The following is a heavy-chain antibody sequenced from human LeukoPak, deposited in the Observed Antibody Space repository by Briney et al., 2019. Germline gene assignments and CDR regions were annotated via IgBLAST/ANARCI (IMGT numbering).Heavy chain of an antibody. CDR3: ASDSWGAFDY. J-gene: IGHJ4*01. CDR1: GFTLRSYG. D-gene: IGHD1-26*01. Sequence: PGGSLSLSCAACGFTLRSYGMRGVRQSPGEGREGVANIKQEGSEKYHRDSVKGRFTISRDNVKTSVSLQMNSLRAEDPAAYYSASDSWGAFDYWGHGTLVTVSS. CDR2: IKQEGSEK. V-gene: IGHV3-7*01.